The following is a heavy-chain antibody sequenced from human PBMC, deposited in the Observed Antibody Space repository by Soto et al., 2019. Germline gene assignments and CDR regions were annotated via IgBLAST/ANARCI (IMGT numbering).Heavy chain of an antibody. Sequence: GGSPRLSCAASGFTFSSDAMSWFRQAPGKGLEWVSAIGGSGGSTYYADSVKGRFTISRDNSKNTLYLQMNSLRAEDTAVYYCASSAVAGTFDCWGQRTLVTVSS. D-gene: IGHD6-19*01. CDR1: GFTFSSDA. V-gene: IGHV3-23*01. CDR3: ASSAVAGTFDC. CDR2: IGGSGGST. J-gene: IGHJ4*02.